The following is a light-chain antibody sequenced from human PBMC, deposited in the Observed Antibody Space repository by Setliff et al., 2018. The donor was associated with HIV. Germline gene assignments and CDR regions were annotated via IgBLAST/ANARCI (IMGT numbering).Light chain of an antibody. Sequence: QSALTQPASVSGSPGQSITISCTGTSSDVGGYNYVSWYQQHPGKAPQLMISEVSNQPSGVSNRFSGSKSGNTASLTISGLQAEDEADYYCSSYTSKNTRVFGTGTKVTVL. CDR3: SSYTSKNTRV. CDR2: EVS. CDR1: SSDVGGYNY. J-gene: IGLJ1*01. V-gene: IGLV2-14*01.